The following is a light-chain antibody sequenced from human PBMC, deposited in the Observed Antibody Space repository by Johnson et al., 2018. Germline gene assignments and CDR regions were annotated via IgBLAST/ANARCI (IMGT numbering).Light chain of an antibody. J-gene: IGLJ1*01. CDR1: SSNIGNNY. V-gene: IGLV1-51*02. CDR2: ENN. Sequence: QSVLTQPPSVSAAPGQKVTISCSGSSSNIGNNYVSWYQQLPGTAPKLLIYENNKRPSGIPDRFSGSKSGTSATLGITGLQTGDEADYYCGTWASSLSAGNVFGTGTNVTVL. CDR3: GTWASSLSAGNV.